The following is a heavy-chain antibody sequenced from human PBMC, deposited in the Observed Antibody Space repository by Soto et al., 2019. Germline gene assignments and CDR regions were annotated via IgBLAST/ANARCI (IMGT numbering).Heavy chain of an antibody. CDR3: ASVLTYYDFWSGYYNYDAFDI. Sequence: SDTLSLSCTVCGGCISSYYWSWIRQHPGKGLEWIGYIYYSGSTNYNPSLKSRVTISVDTSKNQFSLKLSSVTAADTAVYYCASVLTYYDFWSGYYNYDAFDIWGQGTMVTVSS. CDR1: GGCISSYY. J-gene: IGHJ3*02. D-gene: IGHD3-3*01. CDR2: IYYSGST. V-gene: IGHV4-59*07.